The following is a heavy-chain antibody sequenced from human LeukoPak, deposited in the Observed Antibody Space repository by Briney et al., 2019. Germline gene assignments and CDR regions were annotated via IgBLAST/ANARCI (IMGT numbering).Heavy chain of an antibody. Sequence: PSETLSLTCTVSGYSISSGYYWGWIRQPPGKGLEWIGSIYHSGSTYYNPSLKSRVTISVDTSKNQFSLKLSSVTAADTAVYYCARDLQIVYPQWLVDRSDYWGQGTLVTVSS. CDR1: GYSISSGYY. V-gene: IGHV4-38-2*02. J-gene: IGHJ4*02. CDR3: ARDLQIVYPQWLVDRSDY. CDR2: IYHSGST. D-gene: IGHD6-19*01.